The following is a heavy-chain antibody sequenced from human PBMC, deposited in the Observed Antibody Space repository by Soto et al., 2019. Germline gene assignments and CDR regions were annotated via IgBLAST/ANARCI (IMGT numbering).Heavy chain of an antibody. V-gene: IGHV3-74*01. D-gene: IGHD1-26*01. J-gene: IGHJ4*02. Sequence: GGSLRVSCTASGFTFNTHWMHWVRQAPGKGLVWVSRIYFDGITTNYADSVKGRLTVSRDNAKNTVYLHVNTLRDEDTAVYYCARGGAMGVGYWGPGTLVTVSP. CDR2: IYFDGITT. CDR1: GFTFNTHW. CDR3: ARGGAMGVGY.